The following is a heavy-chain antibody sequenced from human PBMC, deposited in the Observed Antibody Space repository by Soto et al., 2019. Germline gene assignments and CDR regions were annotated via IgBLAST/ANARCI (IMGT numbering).Heavy chain of an antibody. CDR2: INPNSGGT. D-gene: IGHD3-3*01. V-gene: IGHV1-2*02. CDR1: GYTFTGYY. CDR3: ARSPYDFWSGYYYNWFDP. J-gene: IGHJ5*02. Sequence: ASVTVSCKASGYTFTGYYMHWVRKDPGQGLEWMGWINPNSGGTNYAQKFQGRVTMTRDTSISTAYMELSRLRSDDTAVYYCARSPYDFWSGYYYNWFDPWGQGTLVTVSS.